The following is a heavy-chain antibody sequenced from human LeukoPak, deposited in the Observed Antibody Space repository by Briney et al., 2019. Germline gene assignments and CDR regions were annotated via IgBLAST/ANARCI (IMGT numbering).Heavy chain of an antibody. CDR2: IIPIRGIA. Sequence: ASVKVSCKASGCTFSSYAMRWVRQAPGQGLEWMGRIIPIRGIANYAQKFQGRVTITGDKSISTAYMELSRLRAEDTAVYYCARERYYYGSGSTQDYRGQGTLVPVPS. V-gene: IGHV1-69*04. CDR3: ARERYYYGSGSTQDY. J-gene: IGHJ4*02. D-gene: IGHD3-10*01. CDR1: GCTFSSYA.